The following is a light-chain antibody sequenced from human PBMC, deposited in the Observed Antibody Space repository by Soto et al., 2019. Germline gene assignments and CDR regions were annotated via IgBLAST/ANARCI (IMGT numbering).Light chain of an antibody. V-gene: IGKV3-20*01. CDR1: QSVSSSY. CDR3: QQYGSSPR. Sequence: EIVLTQSPGTLSLSPGERATLSCRASQSVSSSYLAWYQQKPGQAPRLLIYGASSSATGIPDRFSGSGSGTDFTLTISRLEPEDFAVYYCQQYGSSPRFGPGTKVDIK. CDR2: GAS. J-gene: IGKJ3*01.